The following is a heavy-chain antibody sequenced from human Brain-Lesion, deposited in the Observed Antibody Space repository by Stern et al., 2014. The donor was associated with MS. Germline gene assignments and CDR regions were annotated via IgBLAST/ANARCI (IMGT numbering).Heavy chain of an antibody. CDR2: IDWDDDK. Sequence: ESGPALVKPTQTLTLTCTLSGVSLTSSGVRVSWIRQPPGKALEWLARIDWDDDKFYSTSLKTRLTISKDTSKNQGVLTMTNMDPADTATYYCARQRLYYYGSGTEGGLNVWGQGTTVTVSS. CDR1: GVSLTSSGVR. J-gene: IGHJ6*02. D-gene: IGHD3-10*01. V-gene: IGHV2-70*04. CDR3: ARQRLYYYGSGTEGGLNV.